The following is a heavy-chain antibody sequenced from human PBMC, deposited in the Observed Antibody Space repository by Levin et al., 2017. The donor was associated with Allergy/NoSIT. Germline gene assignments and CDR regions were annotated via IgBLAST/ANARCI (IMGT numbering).Heavy chain of an antibody. D-gene: IGHD5-12*01. Sequence: GGSLRLSCAASGFSFSGSAIHWVRQASGKGLEWVGRIRSRANNYATAYAASVKGRFTISRDDSKNTAYLQMNSLKTEDTAVYYCTRLYDSGYDPWGQGTLVTVSS. CDR1: GFSFSGSA. V-gene: IGHV3-73*01. CDR3: TRLYDSGYDP. CDR2: IRSRANNYAT. J-gene: IGHJ5*02.